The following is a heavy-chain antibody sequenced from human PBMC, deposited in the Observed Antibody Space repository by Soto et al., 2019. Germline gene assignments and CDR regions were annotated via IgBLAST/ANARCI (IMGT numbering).Heavy chain of an antibody. J-gene: IGHJ6*02. CDR3: ARNEGYCTNGVCSAYYYYYGMDV. CDR1: GGSISSYY. V-gene: IGHV4-4*07. CDR2: IYTSGST. D-gene: IGHD2-8*01. Sequence: PSETLSLTCTVSGGSISSYYWSWIRQPAGKGLEWIGRIYTSGSTNYNPSLKSRVTMSVDTSKNQFSLKLSSVTAADTAVYYCARNEGYCTNGVCSAYYYYYGMDVWGQGTTVTVSS.